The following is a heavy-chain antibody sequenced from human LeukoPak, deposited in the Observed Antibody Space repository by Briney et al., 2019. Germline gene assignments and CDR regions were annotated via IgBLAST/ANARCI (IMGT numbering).Heavy chain of an antibody. CDR2: INAGSGNT. V-gene: IGHV1-3*01. J-gene: IGHJ5*02. CDR1: GYTFTSYA. CDR3: ARERRWGYYYEP. D-gene: IGHD3-22*01. Sequence: ASVKVSCKASGYTFTSYAMHWVRQAPGQRLEWMGWINAGSGNTKYSQKFQGRVTITRDTSASTAYMELSSLRSEDTAVYYCARERRWGYYYEPWGQGTLVTVSS.